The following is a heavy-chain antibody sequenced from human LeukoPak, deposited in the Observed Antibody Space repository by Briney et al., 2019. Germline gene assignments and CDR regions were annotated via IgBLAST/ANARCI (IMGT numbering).Heavy chain of an antibody. D-gene: IGHD2-15*01. CDR3: ARDYWCSGGSCALY. CDR2: ISSSGSTM. V-gene: IGHV3-11*01. Sequence: GGSLRLSCAASGFTFSDYYMSWLRQAPGKGLEWVSYISSSGSTMYYADSVKGRFTISRDNAKNSLYLQMNSLRAEDTAVYYCARDYWCSGGSCALYWGQGTLVTVSS. J-gene: IGHJ4*02. CDR1: GFTFSDYY.